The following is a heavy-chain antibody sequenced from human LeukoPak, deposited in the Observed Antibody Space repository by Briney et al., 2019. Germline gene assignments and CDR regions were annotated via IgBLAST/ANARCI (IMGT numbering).Heavy chain of an antibody. CDR2: VHFSGTT. D-gene: IGHD5-12*01. Sequence: SETLSLTCTVSGGSITGYYWSWIRQPPGRGLEWIGYVHFSGTTSFNPSLKSRVTISVDTSKNQFSLRLSSVTAADTAVYYCARTGYSGYHFDFWGQGTLVTVSS. J-gene: IGHJ4*02. CDR1: GGSITGYY. CDR3: ARTGYSGYHFDF. V-gene: IGHV4-59*01.